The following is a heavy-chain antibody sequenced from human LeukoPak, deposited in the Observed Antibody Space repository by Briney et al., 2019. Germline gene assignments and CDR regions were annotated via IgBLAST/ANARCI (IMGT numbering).Heavy chain of an antibody. V-gene: IGHV4-4*07. CDR2: IYTSGST. D-gene: IGHD3-10*01. J-gene: IGHJ4*02. CDR3: ARDHSGGSGSYGIFDY. CDR1: GGSISSYY. Sequence: PSETLSLTCTVSGGSISSYYCSWIRQPAGKGLEWIGRIYTSGSTNYNPSLKSRVTMSVDTSKNQFSLKLSSVTAADTAVYYCARDHSGGSGSYGIFDYWGQGTLVTVSS.